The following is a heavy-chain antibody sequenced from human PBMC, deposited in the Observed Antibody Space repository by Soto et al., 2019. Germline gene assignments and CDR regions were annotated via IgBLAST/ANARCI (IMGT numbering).Heavy chain of an antibody. V-gene: IGHV4-4*02. J-gene: IGHJ4*02. Sequence: QVQLQESGPGLVKPSGTLSLTCAVSGGSISSSNWWSWVRQPPGKGLEWIGEIYHSGNTNYNPSLKKRVTMAVDKSRNQFSPKLRSVTAADPAVYYCARRWGEGRVDYWGQGTLVTVSS. CDR1: GGSISSSNW. CDR3: ARRWGEGRVDY. CDR2: IYHSGNT. D-gene: IGHD3-10*01.